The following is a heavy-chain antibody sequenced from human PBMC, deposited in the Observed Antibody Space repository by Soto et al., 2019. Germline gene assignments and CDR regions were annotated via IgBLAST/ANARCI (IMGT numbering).Heavy chain of an antibody. CDR1: GGSISSGGYY. D-gene: IGHD3-16*01. CDR2: IYYSGST. J-gene: IGHJ5*02. Sequence: SETLSLTCTVSGGSISSGGYYWSWIRQHPGKGLEWIGYIYYSGSTYYNPSLKSRVTISVDTSKNQFSLKLSSVTAADTAVYYCARAGMGRMITFGGVYNWFDPWGQGTLVTSPQ. V-gene: IGHV4-31*03. CDR3: ARAGMGRMITFGGVYNWFDP.